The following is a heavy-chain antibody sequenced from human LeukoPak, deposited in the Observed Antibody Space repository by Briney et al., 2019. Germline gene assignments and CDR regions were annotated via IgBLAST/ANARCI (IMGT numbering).Heavy chain of an antibody. Sequence: GASVKVSCRVSGYRLADVYIHWVRQAPGPGLEWMGGLDPGRGEKLYAQKFQGRVSMTEDTSTDTAFMELSSLRSEDTAIYYCATYYGGDTAFDYWGQGTLVTVSS. CDR1: GYRLADVY. J-gene: IGHJ4*02. CDR2: LDPGRGEK. CDR3: ATYYGGDTAFDY. D-gene: IGHD3-22*01. V-gene: IGHV1-24*01.